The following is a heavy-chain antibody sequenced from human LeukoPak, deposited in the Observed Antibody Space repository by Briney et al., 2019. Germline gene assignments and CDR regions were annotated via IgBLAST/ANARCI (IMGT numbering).Heavy chain of an antibody. CDR2: ISGSGGST. CDR3: AKDVWFGESPTPYYFDY. V-gene: IGHV3-23*01. J-gene: IGHJ4*02. D-gene: IGHD3-10*01. Sequence: GGSLRLSCAASGFTFSSYAMSWVRQTPGKGLEWVSAISGSGGSTYYADSVKGRFTISRDNSKNTLYLQMNSLRAEDTAVYYCAKDVWFGESPTPYYFDYWDQGTLVTVSS. CDR1: GFTFSSYA.